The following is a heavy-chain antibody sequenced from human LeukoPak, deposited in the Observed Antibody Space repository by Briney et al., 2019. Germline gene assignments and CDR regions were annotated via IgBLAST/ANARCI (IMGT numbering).Heavy chain of an antibody. D-gene: IGHD2-15*01. CDR1: GGSFSGYY. J-gene: IGHJ6*04. CDR3: ARPQVVAGMDV. CDR2: INHSGST. Sequence: SETLSLTCAVYGGSFSGYYWSWIRQPPGKGLEWIGEINHSGSTNYNPSLKSRVTISVDTSKNQFSLKLSSVTAADTAVYYCARPQVVAGMDVWGKGTTVTVSS. V-gene: IGHV4-34*01.